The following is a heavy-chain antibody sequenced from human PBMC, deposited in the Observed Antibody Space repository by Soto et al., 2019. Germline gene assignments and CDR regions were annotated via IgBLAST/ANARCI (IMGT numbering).Heavy chain of an antibody. CDR1: GFTFSSYS. J-gene: IGHJ4*02. CDR2: ISSSSSYI. CDR3: ARELGSLTTVTPVFDY. D-gene: IGHD4-17*01. V-gene: IGHV3-21*01. Sequence: GGSLRLSCAASGFTFSSYSMNWVRQAPGKGLEWVSSISSSSSYIYYADSVKGRFTISRDNAKNSLYLQMNSLRAEDTAVYYCARELGSLTTVTPVFDYWGQGTLVTVS.